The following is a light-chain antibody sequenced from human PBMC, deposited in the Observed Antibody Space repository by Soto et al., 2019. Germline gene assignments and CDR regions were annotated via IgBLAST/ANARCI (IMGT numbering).Light chain of an antibody. J-gene: IGKJ4*02. CDR2: GES. V-gene: IGKV3-20*01. Sequence: EIVLTQSPGTLSLSPGERATLSCRASQSVSSSYLAWYPQKPAQATRLLIYGESSRATGIPDRFSGSGAVTDFTLTTSRLEGEDFAVYYCHEYDRSPLRLRGGAEVEIE. CDR1: QSVSSSY. CDR3: HEYDRSPLR.